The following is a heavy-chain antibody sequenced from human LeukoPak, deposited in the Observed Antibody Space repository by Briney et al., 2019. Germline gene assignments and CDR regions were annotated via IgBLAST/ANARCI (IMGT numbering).Heavy chain of an antibody. D-gene: IGHD3-3*01. CDR1: GGSISSSDYF. V-gene: IGHV4-39*01. CDR3: ARRRTWSGYGY. J-gene: IGHJ4*02. CDR2: VYYSGTT. Sequence: SETLSLTCSVSGGSISSSDYFWDWIRQPPGKGLEWIGSVYYSGTTSYNPSLKSRVTISVDTSKNQFSLRLTSVPAADTGVYYCARRRTWSGYGYWAQGTLVTVSS.